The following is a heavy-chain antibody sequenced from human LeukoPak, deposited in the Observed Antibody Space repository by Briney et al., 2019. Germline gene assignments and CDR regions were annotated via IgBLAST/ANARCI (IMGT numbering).Heavy chain of an antibody. V-gene: IGHV4-30-2*01. D-gene: IGHD2-15*01. CDR1: DGSISSGGYS. J-gene: IGHJ4*02. CDR2: IYHSGST. Sequence: SQTLSLTCAVSDGSISSGGYSWSWIRQPPGKGLEWIGYIYHSGSTYYNPSLKSRVTISVDRSKNQFSLKLSSVTAADTAVYYCARVGCSGGSCYLDYWGQGTLVTVSS. CDR3: ARVGCSGGSCYLDY.